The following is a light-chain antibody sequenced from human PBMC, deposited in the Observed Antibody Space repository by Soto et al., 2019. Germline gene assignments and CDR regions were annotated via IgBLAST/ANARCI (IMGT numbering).Light chain of an antibody. CDR1: QSVGSY. V-gene: IGKV3-11*01. CDR2: DAS. Sequence: EIVLTQSPATLSLSPGERATLSCRASQSVGSYLAWYQQKPGQAPRLLIYDASNRATGIPARFSGSGSGTDFTLTISSLESEDFAVYYCQQRSNWPSFGQGTKLEI. J-gene: IGKJ2*01. CDR3: QQRSNWPS.